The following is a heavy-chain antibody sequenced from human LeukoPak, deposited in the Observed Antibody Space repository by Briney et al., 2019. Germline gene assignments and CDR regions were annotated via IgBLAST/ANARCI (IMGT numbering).Heavy chain of an antibody. J-gene: IGHJ4*02. CDR2: IWYDGSNK. V-gene: IGHV3-33*01. Sequence: GRSLRLSCAASGFTFSSYGMHWVRQAPGKGLEWVAVIWYDGSNKYYADSVKGRFTISRDNSKNTLYLQMNSLRAEDTAVYYCAGDGYGDYVFDYWGQGTLVTVSS. CDR3: AGDGYGDYVFDY. CDR1: GFTFSSYG. D-gene: IGHD4-17*01.